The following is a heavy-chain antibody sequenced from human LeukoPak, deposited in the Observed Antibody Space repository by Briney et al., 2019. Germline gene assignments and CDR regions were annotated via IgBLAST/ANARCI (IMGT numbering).Heavy chain of an antibody. CDR2: IIPILGIA. Sequence: SVKVSCKASGGTFSSYTISWVRQAPGQGLEWMGRIIPILGIANYAKNFQGSVTIPADKSTGTAYMELSSLRSEDTAVYYCARAGYQYCGGDCYSDYWGQGTLVTVSS. D-gene: IGHD2-21*01. V-gene: IGHV1-69*02. CDR3: ARAGYQYCGGDCYSDY. J-gene: IGHJ4*02. CDR1: GGTFSSYT.